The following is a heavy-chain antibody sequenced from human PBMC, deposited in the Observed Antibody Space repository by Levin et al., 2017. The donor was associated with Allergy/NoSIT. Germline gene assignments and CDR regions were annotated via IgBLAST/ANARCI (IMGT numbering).Heavy chain of an antibody. CDR1: GGSFSGYY. Sequence: SQTLSLTCAVYGGSFSGYYWSWIRQPPGKGLEWIGEINHSGSTNYNPSLKSRVTISVDTSKNQFSLKLSSVTAADTAVYYCARGRGYSSGWYTYWGQGTLVTVSS. CDR2: INHSGST. CDR3: ARGRGYSSGWYTY. J-gene: IGHJ4*02. D-gene: IGHD6-19*01. V-gene: IGHV4-34*01.